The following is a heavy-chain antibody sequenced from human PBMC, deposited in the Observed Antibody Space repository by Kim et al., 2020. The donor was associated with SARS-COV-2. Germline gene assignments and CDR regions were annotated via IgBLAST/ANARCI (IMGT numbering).Heavy chain of an antibody. CDR3: ARKGTGTTGTTGLDY. J-gene: IGHJ4*02. D-gene: IGHD1-1*01. CDR1: GYTFTSYY. V-gene: IGHV1-46*01. Sequence: ASVKVSCKASGYTFTSYYMHWVRQAPGQGLEWMGIINPSGGSTSYAQKFQGRVTMTRDTSTSTVYMELSSLRSEDTAVYYCARKGTGTTGTTGLDYWGQGTLVTVSS. CDR2: INPSGGST.